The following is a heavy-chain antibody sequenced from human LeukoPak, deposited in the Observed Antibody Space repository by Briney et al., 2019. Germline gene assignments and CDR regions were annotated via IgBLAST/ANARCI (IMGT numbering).Heavy chain of an antibody. CDR1: GGTFSSYA. CDR2: IIPIFGTA. J-gene: IGHJ4*02. D-gene: IGHD6-19*01. V-gene: IGHV1-69*05. CDR3: ARVGRSSGWYWGDY. Sequence: SVKVSCKASGGTFSSYAISWVRQAPGQGLEWMGGIIPIFGTANYAQKLQGRVTMTTDTSTSTAYMELRSLRSDDTAVYYCARVGRSSGWYWGDYWGQGTLVTVSS.